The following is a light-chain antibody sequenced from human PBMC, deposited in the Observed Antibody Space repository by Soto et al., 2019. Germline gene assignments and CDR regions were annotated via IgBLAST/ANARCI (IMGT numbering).Light chain of an antibody. CDR3: SSYTTSSTWV. V-gene: IGLV2-14*03. CDR1: SGDVGVYNY. CDR2: DVN. Sequence: QSALTQPASVSGSPGQSTTISCTGTSGDVGVYNYVSWYQHHPGKAPKLMIYDVNNRPSGVSNRFSGSKSGNTASLTISGLQAEDEADYYCSSYTTSSTWVFGGGTKLTVL. J-gene: IGLJ3*02.